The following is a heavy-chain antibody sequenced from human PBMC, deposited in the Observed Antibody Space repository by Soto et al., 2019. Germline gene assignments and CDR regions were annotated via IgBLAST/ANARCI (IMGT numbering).Heavy chain of an antibody. V-gene: IGHV3-21*01. D-gene: IGHD2-15*01. CDR3: ARNESSNIYSWDF. J-gene: IGHJ6*02. Sequence: GGSMRLSCAASGFTFSSYSMNWVRQAPGKGLEWVSSISSSSFSINYADSVKGRFSISRDNAQNSLHLQMNNLRAEDTAVYYCARNESSNIYSWDFCGEGTTVSAS. CDR1: GFTFSSYS. CDR2: ISSSSFSI.